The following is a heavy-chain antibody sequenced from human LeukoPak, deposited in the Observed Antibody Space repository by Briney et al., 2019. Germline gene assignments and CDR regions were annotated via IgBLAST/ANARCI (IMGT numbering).Heavy chain of an antibody. J-gene: IGHJ4*02. CDR3: AKDRGYSYPGDDYYFDY. D-gene: IGHD5-18*01. CDR1: GFTFSSYG. Sequence: GGSLRLSCEASGFTFSSYGMHWVRQAPGKGLEWVAVIWYDGSNKYYADSVKGRFTISRDNSKNTLYLQMNSLRAEDTAVYYCAKDRGYSYPGDDYYFDYWGQGTLVTVSS. V-gene: IGHV3-33*06. CDR2: IWYDGSNK.